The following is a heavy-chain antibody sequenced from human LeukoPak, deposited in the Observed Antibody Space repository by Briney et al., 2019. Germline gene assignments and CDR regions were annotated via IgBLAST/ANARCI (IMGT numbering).Heavy chain of an antibody. J-gene: IGHJ3*02. Sequence: GRSLRLSCAASGFTFSSYAMHWGRQAPGKGLEWVAVISYDGSNKYYADSVKGRFTISRDNSKNTLYLQMNSLRAEDTAVYYCASVDTAMTTYAFDIWGQGTMVTVSS. V-gene: IGHV3-30-3*01. CDR3: ASVDTAMTTYAFDI. CDR2: ISYDGSNK. D-gene: IGHD4-17*01. CDR1: GFTFSSYA.